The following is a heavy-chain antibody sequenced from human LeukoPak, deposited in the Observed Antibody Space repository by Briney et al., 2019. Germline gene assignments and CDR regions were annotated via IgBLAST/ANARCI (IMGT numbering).Heavy chain of an antibody. CDR3: ARLVGATGHYYYYGMDV. D-gene: IGHD1-26*01. Sequence: SETLSLTCAVYGGSFSGYYWSWIRQPPGKGLEWIGEINHSGSTNYNPSLKGRVTISVDTSKNQFSLKLSSVTAADTAVYYCARLVGATGHYYYYGMDVWGQGTTVTVSS. CDR1: GGSFSGYY. J-gene: IGHJ6*02. CDR2: INHSGST. V-gene: IGHV4-34*01.